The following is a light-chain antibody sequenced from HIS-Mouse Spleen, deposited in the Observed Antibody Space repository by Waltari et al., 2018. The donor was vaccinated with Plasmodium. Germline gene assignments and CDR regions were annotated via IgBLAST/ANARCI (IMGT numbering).Light chain of an antibody. CDR2: EHN. CDR1: SSNIGNNY. V-gene: IGLV1-51*01. J-gene: IGLJ2*01. CDR3: GTWDSSLSAGVV. Sequence: QSVLTQPPSVSAAPGQKVTISCSGSSSNIGNNYVSWYQQLPGTAPKLLIYEHNKGPSGMPDRYSASKSGTSATLGSTGLQTGDEADYYCGTWDSSLSAGVVFGGGTKLTVL.